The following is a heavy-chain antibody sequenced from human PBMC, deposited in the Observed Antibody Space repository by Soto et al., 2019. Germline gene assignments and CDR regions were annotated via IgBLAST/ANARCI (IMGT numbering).Heavy chain of an antibody. J-gene: IGHJ5*02. V-gene: IGHV3-23*01. CDR3: AKLPTILTGLYGDWFDP. CDR1: GFTFSSYA. Sequence: EVQLLESGGGLVQPGGSLRLSCAASGFTFSSYAMSWVRQAPGKGLEWVSAISGSGGSTYYADSVKGRFTISRDNSKNTLYLQMNSLRAEDTAVYYCAKLPTILTGLYGDWFDPWGQGTLVTVSS. CDR2: ISGSGGST. D-gene: IGHD3-9*01.